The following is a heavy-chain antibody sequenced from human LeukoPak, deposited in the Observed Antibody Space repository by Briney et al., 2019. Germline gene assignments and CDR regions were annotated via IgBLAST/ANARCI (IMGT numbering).Heavy chain of an antibody. CDR1: GFTFSNYW. D-gene: IGHD3-10*01. J-gene: IGHJ5*02. V-gene: IGHV3-7*01. CDR2: IKRDGSEK. Sequence: GGSLRLSCAASGFTFSNYWMSWVRQAPGKGPEWVANIKRDGSEKYYVDFLKGRFTISRDNAKNSLYLQMNSLRAEDTAVYYCAKEGSGWFDPWGQGTLVTVSS. CDR3: AKEGSGWFDP.